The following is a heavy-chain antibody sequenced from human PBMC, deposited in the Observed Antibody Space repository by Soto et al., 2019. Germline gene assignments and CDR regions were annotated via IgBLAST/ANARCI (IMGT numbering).Heavy chain of an antibody. CDR3: ARGGPIVLMV. CDR2: INSDGSST. Sequence: GGSLRLSCAASGFTFSNYWMHWVRQAPGKGLVWVSRINSDGSSTTYADSVKGRFTISRDNAKNTLSLQTNSLRAEDTAVYYCARGGPIVLMVWGQGTLVTVSS. CDR1: GFTFSNYW. D-gene: IGHD2-8*01. V-gene: IGHV3-74*01. J-gene: IGHJ4*02.